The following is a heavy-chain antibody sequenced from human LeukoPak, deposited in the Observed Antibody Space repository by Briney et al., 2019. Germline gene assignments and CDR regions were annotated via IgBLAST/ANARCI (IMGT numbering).Heavy chain of an antibody. J-gene: IGHJ3*02. CDR2: INPSGGST. CDR3: ASGEHYYDSSGHLRGAFDI. D-gene: IGHD3-22*01. V-gene: IGHV1-46*01. Sequence: ASVKVSCKASGYTFTSYYMHWVRQAPGQGLEWMGIINPSGGSTNYAQKFQGRVTMTRDTSISTAYMELSRLRSDDTAVYYCASGEHYYDSSGHLRGAFDIWGQGTMVTVSS. CDR1: GYTFTSYY.